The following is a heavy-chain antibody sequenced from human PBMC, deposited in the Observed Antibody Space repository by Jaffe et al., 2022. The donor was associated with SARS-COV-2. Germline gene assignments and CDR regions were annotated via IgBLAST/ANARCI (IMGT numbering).Heavy chain of an antibody. CDR1: GFTFSNYA. D-gene: IGHD3-22*01. CDR3: ARREGYDGSGITY. J-gene: IGHJ4*02. CDR2: ILNDGSSE. V-gene: IGHV3-30*04. Sequence: QVQLVESGGGVVQPGRSLRLSCAAAGFTFSNYAMHWVRQAPGKGLEWVAVILNDGSSEYYVDSVKGRFTIFRDNSKNTVYLQMNSLKVEDTAVYYCARREGYDGSGITYWGQGTLVTVSS.